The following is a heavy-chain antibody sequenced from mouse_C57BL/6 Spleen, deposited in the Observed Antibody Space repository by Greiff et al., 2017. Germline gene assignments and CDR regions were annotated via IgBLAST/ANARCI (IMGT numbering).Heavy chain of an antibody. CDR2: IDPSDSYT. V-gene: IGHV1-69*01. CDR1: GYTFTSYW. Sequence: QVHVKQPGAELVMPGASVKLSCKASGYTFTSYWMHWVKQRPGQGLEWIGEIDPSDSYTNYNQKFKGKSTLTVDKSSSTAYMQLSSLTSEDSAVYYCARGDYGPYGFAYWGQGTLVTVSA. J-gene: IGHJ3*01. CDR3: ARGDYGPYGFAY. D-gene: IGHD1-1*02.